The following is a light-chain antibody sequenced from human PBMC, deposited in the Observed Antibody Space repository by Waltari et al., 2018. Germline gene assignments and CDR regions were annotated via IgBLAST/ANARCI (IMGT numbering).Light chain of an antibody. J-gene: IGKJ2*01. Sequence: DIQMTQSPSSLSASVGDRVTITCRASQSISKNLNWYQQKPGKAPKLLIYAASRLHSGVSSGFSGSGSGTHFTLTISSLRPEDFATYYCQQSYTTPYTFGQGTKLEIK. CDR1: QSISKN. CDR3: QQSYTTPYT. CDR2: AAS. V-gene: IGKV1-39*01.